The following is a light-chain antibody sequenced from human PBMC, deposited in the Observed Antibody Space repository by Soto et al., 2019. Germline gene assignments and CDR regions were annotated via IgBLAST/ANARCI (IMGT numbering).Light chain of an antibody. J-gene: IGLJ2*01. CDR3: QSYDTSTVV. CDR1: SGSIVSNY. Sequence: NFMLTQPHSVSESPGKTVTISCTRSSGSIVSNYVQWYQQRPGSAPTTVIYEDNQRPSGVPDRFSGSVDSSSNSASLTIFGLKTEDEADYYCQSYDTSTVVFGGGTQLTVL. CDR2: EDN. V-gene: IGLV6-57*04.